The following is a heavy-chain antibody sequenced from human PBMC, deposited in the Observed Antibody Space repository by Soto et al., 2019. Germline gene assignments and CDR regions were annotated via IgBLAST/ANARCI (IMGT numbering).Heavy chain of an antibody. J-gene: IGHJ3*02. CDR2: ISSSSSYI. D-gene: IGHD1-26*01. CDR3: ARDHGVGATDAFDI. V-gene: IGHV3-21*01. CDR1: GFTFSSYA. Sequence: GGSLRLSCAASGFTFSSYAMSWVRQAPGKGLEWVSSISSSSSYIYYADSVKGRFTISRDNAKNSLYLQMNSLRAEDTAVYYCARDHGVGATDAFDIWGQGTMVTVSS.